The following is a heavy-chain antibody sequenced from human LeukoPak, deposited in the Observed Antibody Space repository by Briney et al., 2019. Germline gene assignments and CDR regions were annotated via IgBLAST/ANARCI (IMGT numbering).Heavy chain of an antibody. CDR1: GLTFSDYY. J-gene: IGHJ4*02. CDR2: ISSPGTTI. V-gene: IGHV3-11*01. Sequence: GGSLRLSCAASGLTFSDYYMSWFRQAPGKGLEWISYISSPGTTIFYADSVKGRFTTSKDNAKSSLYLQMNSLRAEDTAVYYCARESPYYYGAGSYYLSYWGQGTLVTVSS. D-gene: IGHD3-10*01. CDR3: ARESPYYYGAGSYYLSY.